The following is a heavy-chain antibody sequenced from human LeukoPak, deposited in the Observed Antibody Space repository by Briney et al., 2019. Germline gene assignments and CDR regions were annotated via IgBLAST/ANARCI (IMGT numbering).Heavy chain of an antibody. D-gene: IGHD6-19*01. CDR1: GFTFSSYA. Sequence: GGSLRLSCAASGFTFSSYAMSWVRQAPGKGLEWFSAISGSGGSTYYADSVKGRFTISRDNSKNTLYLQMNSLRAEDTAVYYCARNRQAYSSGWYGDYWGQGTLVTVSS. CDR2: ISGSGGST. V-gene: IGHV3-23*01. CDR3: ARNRQAYSSGWYGDY. J-gene: IGHJ4*02.